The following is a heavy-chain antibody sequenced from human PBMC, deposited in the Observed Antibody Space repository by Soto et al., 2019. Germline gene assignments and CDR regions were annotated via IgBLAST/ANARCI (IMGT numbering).Heavy chain of an antibody. CDR1: GDSISNSRFY. D-gene: IGHD3-9*01. CDR3: ARSPYYDILTGYSFNWFDP. CDR2: IYYSGST. J-gene: IGHJ5*02. Sequence: SETLSLTCSVSGDSISNSRFYWAWIRQPPGEGLEWIGYIYYSGSTNYNPSLKSRVTISVDTSKNQFSLKLSSVTAADTAVYYCARSPYYDILTGYSFNWFDPWGQGTLVTVSS. V-gene: IGHV4-61*05.